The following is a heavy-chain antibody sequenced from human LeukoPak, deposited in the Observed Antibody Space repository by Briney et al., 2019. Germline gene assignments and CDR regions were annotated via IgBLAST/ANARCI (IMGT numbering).Heavy chain of an antibody. J-gene: IGHJ4*02. Sequence: PSETLSLTCAVYGGSFSDYYWSWMRQPPGKGLEWIGEINHSGSTNYNPSLKSRVTISVDTSKNQFSLKLSSVTAADTAVYYCASLYSSSNYWGQGTLVTVSS. CDR2: INHSGST. D-gene: IGHD6-6*01. V-gene: IGHV4-34*01. CDR1: GGSFSDYY. CDR3: ASLYSSSNY.